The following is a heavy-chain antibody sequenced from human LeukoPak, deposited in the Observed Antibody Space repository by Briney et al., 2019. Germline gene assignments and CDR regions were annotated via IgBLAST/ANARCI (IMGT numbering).Heavy chain of an antibody. J-gene: IGHJ4*02. CDR2: ISYDGSNK. D-gene: IGHD3/OR15-3a*01. CDR1: GFTFSSYG. V-gene: IGHV3-30*03. Sequence: GGSLRLSCAASGFTFSSYGMHWVRQAPGKGLEWVAVISYDGSNKYYADSVKGRFTISRDNSKNTLYLQMNSLRAEDTAVYYCASGPRGFDYWGQGTLVTVSS. CDR3: ASGPRGFDY.